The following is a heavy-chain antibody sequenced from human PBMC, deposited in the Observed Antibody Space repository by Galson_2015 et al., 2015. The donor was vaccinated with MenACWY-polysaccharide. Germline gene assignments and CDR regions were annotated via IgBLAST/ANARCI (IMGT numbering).Heavy chain of an antibody. J-gene: IGHJ4*02. V-gene: IGHV3-74*01. CDR1: GFAFSNYW. CDR3: ARAGDCGSTSCYTDY. Sequence: SLRLSCAASGFAFSNYWMHWVRQAPGKGLVWVSRIKSDGNSTSYADSVRGRFTISRDNAKNTLYLQMNSLRAEDTAIYYCARAGDCGSTSCYTDYWSQGTLVTVSS. CDR2: IKSDGNST. D-gene: IGHD2-2*02.